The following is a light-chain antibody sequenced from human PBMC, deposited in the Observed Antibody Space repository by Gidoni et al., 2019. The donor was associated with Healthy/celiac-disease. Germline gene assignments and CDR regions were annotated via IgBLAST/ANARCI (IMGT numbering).Light chain of an antibody. Sequence: SYVLTQPPSVSVAPGQTARITCGGNNIGRKSVHWYQQKPGQAPVLLVYDDSDRPSGIPERVSGSNSGNTATLTISRVEAGDEADYYCQVWDSSSDHPFFFGTGTKVTVL. J-gene: IGLJ1*01. CDR2: DDS. CDR3: QVWDSSSDHPFF. V-gene: IGLV3-21*02. CDR1: NIGRKS.